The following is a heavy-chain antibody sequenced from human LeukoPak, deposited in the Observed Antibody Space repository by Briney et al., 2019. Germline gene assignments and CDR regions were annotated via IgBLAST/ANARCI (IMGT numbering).Heavy chain of an antibody. CDR2: SYYSGAT. V-gene: IGHV4-39*01. CDR3: AKYDSSGYYSDAFDM. Sequence: SETLSPTCTVSGGSISNIRYYWGWIRQPPGKGLEWIGTSYYSGATYYNPSLKSRVTLSVDTSKNQFSLKLNSVTAADSAVYYCAKYDSSGYYSDAFDMWGQGTRVTVSS. D-gene: IGHD3-22*01. CDR1: GGSISNIRYY. J-gene: IGHJ3*02.